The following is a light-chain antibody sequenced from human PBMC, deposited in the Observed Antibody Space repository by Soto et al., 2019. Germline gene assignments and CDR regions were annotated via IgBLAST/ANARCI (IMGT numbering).Light chain of an antibody. Sequence: QLVLTQPPSASASLGASVTLTCTLSSGYSNYKVDWYQQRPGKGPRFVMRVGTGGIVGSKGDGIPDRFSVLGSGLNRYLTINNIQEEDESDYHCGADHGSGSNFGVVFGGGTQLTVL. CDR2: VGTGGIVG. CDR3: GADHGSGSNFGVV. CDR1: SGYSNYK. V-gene: IGLV9-49*01. J-gene: IGLJ2*01.